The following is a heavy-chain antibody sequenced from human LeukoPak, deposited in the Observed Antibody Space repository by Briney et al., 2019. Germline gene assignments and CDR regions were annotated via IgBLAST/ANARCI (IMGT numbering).Heavy chain of an antibody. D-gene: IGHD1-26*01. CDR1: GFTFSSYA. Sequence: GGSLRLSCAASGFTFSSYAMHWVRQAPGKGLEWVAVISYDGSNKYYADSVRGRFTISRDNSKNTLYLQMNSLRAEDTAVYYCARDCREWEPLYYFDYWGQGTLVTVSS. V-gene: IGHV3-30*04. CDR2: ISYDGSNK. CDR3: ARDCREWEPLYYFDY. J-gene: IGHJ4*02.